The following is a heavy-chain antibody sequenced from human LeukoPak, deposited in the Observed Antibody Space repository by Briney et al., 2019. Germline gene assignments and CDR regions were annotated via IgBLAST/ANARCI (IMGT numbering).Heavy chain of an antibody. V-gene: IGHV1-3*04. CDR3: ARYNNNWFFDY. D-gene: IGHD6-13*01. Sequence: ASVKVSCKASGYTFISYVMHWVRQAPGQRLEWMGWINTGNGNTKYSQEFQGRVTITRDTSASTAYMELSSLRSEDTAVFYCARYNNNWFFDYWGQGTLVTVSS. CDR1: GYTFISYV. J-gene: IGHJ4*02. CDR2: INTGNGNT.